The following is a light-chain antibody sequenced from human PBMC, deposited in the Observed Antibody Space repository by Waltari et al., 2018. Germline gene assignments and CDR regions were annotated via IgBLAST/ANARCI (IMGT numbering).Light chain of an antibody. Sequence: QSVLTQPPAVSGAPGQRVSIFCAGSSPNLGAAYHVNWYQQLPGTAPQLLIYGSINRPSGVPDRFSGSRSDTSASLAITGLQAEYEADYYCQSYDISLSGWVFGGGTKLTVL. V-gene: IGLV1-40*01. J-gene: IGLJ3*02. CDR3: QSYDISLSGWV. CDR1: SPNLGAAYH. CDR2: GSI.